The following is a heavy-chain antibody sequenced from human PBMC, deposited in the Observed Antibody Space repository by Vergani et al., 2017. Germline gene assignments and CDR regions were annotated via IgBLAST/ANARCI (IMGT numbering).Heavy chain of an antibody. D-gene: IGHD3-22*01. Sequence: QVQLVQSGAEVKKPGASVKVSCKASGYTFTSYYMHWVRQAPGQGLEWMGIINPSGGSTSYAQKFQGRVTMTRDTSTSTVYMELGSLRSKDTAVYYCARDTSRGYSGGGDAFDIWGQGTMVTVSS. CDR3: ARDTSRGYSGGGDAFDI. CDR1: GYTFTSYY. J-gene: IGHJ3*02. V-gene: IGHV1-46*03. CDR2: INPSGGST.